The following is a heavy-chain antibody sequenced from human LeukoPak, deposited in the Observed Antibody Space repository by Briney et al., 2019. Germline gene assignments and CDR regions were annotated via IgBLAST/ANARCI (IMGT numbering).Heavy chain of an antibody. D-gene: IGHD6-25*01. CDR1: GFTFSSYE. V-gene: IGHV3-48*03. CDR2: ISSSGSTI. Sequence: RPGGSLRLSCAASGFTFSSYEMNWVRQAPGKGLEWVSYISSSGSTIYYADSVKGRFTISRDNAKNTLYLQMNSLTAEDTAVYYCARGPPWYFDLWGRGTLVTVSS. J-gene: IGHJ2*01. CDR3: ARGPPWYFDL.